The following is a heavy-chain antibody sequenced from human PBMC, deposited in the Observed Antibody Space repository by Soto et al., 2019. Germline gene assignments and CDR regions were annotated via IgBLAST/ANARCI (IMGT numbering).Heavy chain of an antibody. CDR3: AKDLDGGVPNASYYGMDV. D-gene: IGHD3-16*01. J-gene: IGHJ6*02. CDR1: GFTFSSYG. CDR2: ISYDGSNK. Sequence: QVQLVESGGGVVQPGRSLRLSCAASGFTFSSYGMHWVRQAPGKRLEWVAVISYDGSNKYYADSVKGRFTISRDNSKNTLYLQMNSLRAEDTAVYYCAKDLDGGVPNASYYGMDVWGQGTTVTVSS. V-gene: IGHV3-30*18.